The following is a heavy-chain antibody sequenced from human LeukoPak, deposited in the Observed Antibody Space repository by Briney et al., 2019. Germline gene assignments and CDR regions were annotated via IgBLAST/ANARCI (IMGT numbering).Heavy chain of an antibody. D-gene: IGHD4-17*01. J-gene: IGHJ4*02. CDR1: GGSISSHY. CDR2: IYYSGST. CDR3: ARVHDYAAFDY. Sequence: SETLFLTCTVSGGSISSHYWSWIRQPPGKGLEWIGYIYYSGSTNYNPSLKSRVTISVDTSKNQFSLKLSSVTAADTAVYYCARVHDYAAFDYWGQGTLVTVSS. V-gene: IGHV4-59*11.